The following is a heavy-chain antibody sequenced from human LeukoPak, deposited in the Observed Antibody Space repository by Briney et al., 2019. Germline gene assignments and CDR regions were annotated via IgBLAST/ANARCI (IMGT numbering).Heavy chain of an antibody. Sequence: PGGSLRLSCAASGFTFSSYWMHWVRHAPGKGLEWVSRINGDGTRTRYADSVTGRFTISRDNAKNTLFLQMNSLRAEDTAVYYCTREVGYYYDKTGYHDYWGQGTLVTVSS. CDR1: GFTFSSYW. V-gene: IGHV3-74*01. CDR3: TREVGYYYDKTGYHDY. J-gene: IGHJ4*02. D-gene: IGHD3-22*01. CDR2: INGDGTRT.